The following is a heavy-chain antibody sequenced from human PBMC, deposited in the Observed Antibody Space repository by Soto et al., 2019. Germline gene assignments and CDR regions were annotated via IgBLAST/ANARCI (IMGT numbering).Heavy chain of an antibody. D-gene: IGHD6-19*01. CDR1: GGSISNSNW. V-gene: IGHV4-4*02. CDR3: ARLSSGWYYFDY. J-gene: IGHJ4*02. Sequence: QVQLQESGPGLVKPSGTLSLTCAVSGGSISNSNWWSWVRQPPGKGLEWIGEVYHTGSDTYNPSLKSRVTISVDKSKNQFSLKLTSVTAADTAVYYCARLSSGWYYFDYWGQGTLVTVSS. CDR2: VYHTGSD.